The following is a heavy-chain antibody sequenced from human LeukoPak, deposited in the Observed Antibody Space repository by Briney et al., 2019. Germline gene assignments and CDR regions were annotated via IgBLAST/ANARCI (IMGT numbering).Heavy chain of an antibody. D-gene: IGHD3-22*01. J-gene: IGHJ4*02. CDR2: IWYDGSNK. Sequence: GGSLRLSCAASGFTFSSYGMHWVRQAPGKGLEWVAVIWYDGSNKYYADSVKGRFTISRDNSKNTLYLQINSLRAEDTAVYYCARARNDYDTSSFSALDYWGQGTLVTVSS. CDR1: GFTFSSYG. V-gene: IGHV3-33*01. CDR3: ARARNDYDTSSFSALDY.